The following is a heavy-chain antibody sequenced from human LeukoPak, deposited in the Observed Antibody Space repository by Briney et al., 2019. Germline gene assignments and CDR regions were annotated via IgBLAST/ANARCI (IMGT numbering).Heavy chain of an antibody. CDR3: VGGPGWVFDL. CDR2: INSDGSWT. J-gene: IGHJ2*01. CDR1: GNYW. Sequence: GGSLRLSCAASGNYWMHWVRQVPGKGLVWVSHINSDGSWTSYADSVKGRFTISRDNAKNSVYLQMNGLKAEDTAVYHCVGGPGWVFDLWGRGTLVTVSS. V-gene: IGHV3-74*01. D-gene: IGHD1-26*01.